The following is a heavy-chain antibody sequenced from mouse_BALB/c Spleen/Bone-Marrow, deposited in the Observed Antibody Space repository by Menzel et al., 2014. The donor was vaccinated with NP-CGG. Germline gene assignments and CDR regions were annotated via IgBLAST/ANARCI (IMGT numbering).Heavy chain of an antibody. D-gene: IGHD2-4*01. V-gene: IGHV5-9-2*01. CDR1: GFSFSNYG. Sequence: EVQRVESGGGLVKSGGSLKLSCAASGFSFSNYGMSWLRQTPEKRLEWVATISGDGRYTFYSDSVKGRFTISRDNAKNNLYLQLSGLRSEDTALYYCARHAYHDQTEVSFVCWGQGTLVTVSA. CDR3: ARHAYHDQTEVSFVC. CDR2: ISGDGRYT. J-gene: IGHJ3*01.